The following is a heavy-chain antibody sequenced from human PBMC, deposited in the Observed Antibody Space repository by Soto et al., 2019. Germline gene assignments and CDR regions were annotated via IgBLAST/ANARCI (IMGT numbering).Heavy chain of an antibody. CDR2: IYHSGRT. V-gene: IGHV4-39*01. CDR1: GESISSSSCY. CDR3: VRQRTTVVTQAYFDY. J-gene: IGHJ4*02. D-gene: IGHD2-21*02. Sequence: SETLSLTCIVSGESISSSSCYWGWIRQPPGKGLEWIGSIYHSGRTYYNPSLKSRVSISIDTSKNQFSLKLSSVTAAATALYYCVRQRTTVVTQAYFDYWGQGALVTVPQ.